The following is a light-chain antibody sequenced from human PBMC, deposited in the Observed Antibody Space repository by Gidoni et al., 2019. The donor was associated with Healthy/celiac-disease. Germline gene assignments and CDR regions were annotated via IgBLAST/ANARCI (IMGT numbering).Light chain of an antibody. CDR3: QQYDNLPLT. Sequence: DIQMTQSPSSLSASVGDRVTITCQASQDISNYLNWYQQKPGKAPKLRIYDASNVETGVPSRFSGSGSGTDFTFTISSLQPEDIATYYCQQYDNLPLTFGGGTKVEIK. CDR2: DAS. V-gene: IGKV1-33*01. CDR1: QDISNY. J-gene: IGKJ4*01.